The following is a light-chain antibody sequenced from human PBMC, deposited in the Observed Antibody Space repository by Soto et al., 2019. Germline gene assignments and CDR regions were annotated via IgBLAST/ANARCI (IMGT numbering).Light chain of an antibody. CDR3: QQYNSWPYT. CDR1: QSVSSN. CDR2: GAS. J-gene: IGKJ2*01. Sequence: EIVMTQSPATLSVSPGERATLSCRASQSVSSNLAWYQQKPGQAPRLLIYGASTRATGIPARFSGSGSGTEFTLTISSLQSEDFAVYYCQQYNSWPYTFGQGTKLELK. V-gene: IGKV3-15*01.